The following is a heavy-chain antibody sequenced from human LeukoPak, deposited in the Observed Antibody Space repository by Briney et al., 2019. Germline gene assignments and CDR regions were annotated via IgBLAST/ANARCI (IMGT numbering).Heavy chain of an antibody. CDR2: INSDGSST. Sequence: HTGGSLRLSCAASGFIFSTYWMHWVRQAPGKGLVWVSRINSDGSSTTYADSVKGRFTISRDNAKNTLYLQMNSLRAEDTAVYYCVRDDYGDYNIDFWGQGTLVPVSS. V-gene: IGHV3-74*01. CDR3: VRDDYGDYNIDF. CDR1: GFIFSTYW. J-gene: IGHJ4*02. D-gene: IGHD4-17*01.